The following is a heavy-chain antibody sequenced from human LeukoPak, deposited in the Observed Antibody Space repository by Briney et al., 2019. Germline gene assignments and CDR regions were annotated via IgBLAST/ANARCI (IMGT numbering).Heavy chain of an antibody. Sequence: GGSLRLSCAVSEFSVGSNYMTWVRQAPGKGLEWVSLIYSGGSTYYADSVKGRFTISRDNSKNTLYLQMNSLRVEDTAVYYCAKATSVTTLFDYWGQGTLVTVSS. CDR3: AKATSVTTLFDY. J-gene: IGHJ4*02. CDR1: EFSVGSNY. V-gene: IGHV3-53*01. CDR2: IYSGGST. D-gene: IGHD4-17*01.